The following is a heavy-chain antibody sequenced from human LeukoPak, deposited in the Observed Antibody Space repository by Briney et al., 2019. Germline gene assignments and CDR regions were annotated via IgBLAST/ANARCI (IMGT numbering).Heavy chain of an antibody. CDR3: VRGTGY. J-gene: IGHJ4*02. CDR1: GFTFSTYV. CDR2: ISSNGDNT. V-gene: IGHV3-64D*06. Sequence: GGSLRLSCSVSGFTFSTYVMHWVRQAPGKGLEYVSAISSNGDNTYYADPVKGRFTISRDNSKNTLYLQMSSLRADDTAVYYCVRGTGYWGQGTLVTVSS.